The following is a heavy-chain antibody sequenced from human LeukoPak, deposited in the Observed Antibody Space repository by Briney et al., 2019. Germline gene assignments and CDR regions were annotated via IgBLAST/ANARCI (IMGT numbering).Heavy chain of an antibody. D-gene: IGHD3-3*01. Sequence: PGGSLRLSCAASGFTFSSYSMNWVRQAPGKEGEWVSYISSSSSTIYHAGSVKGRFPISRDNAKNSLYLQMNRLRAEGTAVYYCARVGWSGPMDVWGKGTTVTVSS. J-gene: IGHJ6*03. V-gene: IGHV3-48*01. CDR1: GFTFSSYS. CDR2: ISSSSSTI. CDR3: ARVGWSGPMDV.